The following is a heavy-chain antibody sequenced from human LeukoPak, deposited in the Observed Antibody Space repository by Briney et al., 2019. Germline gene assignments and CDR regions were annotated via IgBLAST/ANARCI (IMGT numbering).Heavy chain of an antibody. Sequence: GGSLRLSCAASGFTFSSYAMHWVRQAPGKGLEWVAVISYDGSNKYYADSVKGRFTISRDNSKNTLYLQMNSLRAEDTAVYYCARDLGGGDYFDYWGQGTLVTVSS. CDR1: GFTFSSYA. CDR3: ARDLGGGDYFDY. J-gene: IGHJ4*02. V-gene: IGHV3-30-3*01. D-gene: IGHD2-21*01. CDR2: ISYDGSNK.